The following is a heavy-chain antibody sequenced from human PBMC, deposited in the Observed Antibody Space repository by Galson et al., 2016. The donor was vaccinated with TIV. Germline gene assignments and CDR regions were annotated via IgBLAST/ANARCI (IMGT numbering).Heavy chain of an antibody. CDR1: GFSLSTYGMS. Sequence: PTQTLTLTCTFSGFSLSTYGMSVGWIRQPPGKALEWLARIDWDDDKFYNSSLKTRLTISKDISRNQVVLTMTNMDPVDTATYYCARAPISIFGLATSYYFDYWGQGTLVTVSS. V-gene: IGHV2-70*16. CDR3: ARAPISIFGLATSYYFDY. J-gene: IGHJ4*02. D-gene: IGHD3-3*01. CDR2: IDWDDDK.